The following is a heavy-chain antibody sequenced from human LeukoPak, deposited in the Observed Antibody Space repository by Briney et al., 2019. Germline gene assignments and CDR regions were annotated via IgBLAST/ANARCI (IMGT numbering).Heavy chain of an antibody. CDR3: ARDRGYCTNGVCYTSFDP. Sequence: GASVKVSCKTAGDIVTNYAISWVRQAPGQGLEWMGGIIPIFGTANYAQKFQGRVTITADESTSTAYMELSSLRSEDTAVYYCARDRGYCTNGVCYTSFDPWGQGTLVTVSS. V-gene: IGHV1-69*13. J-gene: IGHJ5*02. CDR1: GDIVTNYA. D-gene: IGHD2-8*01. CDR2: IIPIFGTA.